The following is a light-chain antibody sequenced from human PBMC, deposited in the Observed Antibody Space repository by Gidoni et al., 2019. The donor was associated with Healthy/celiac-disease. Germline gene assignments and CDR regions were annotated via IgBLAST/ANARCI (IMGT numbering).Light chain of an antibody. CDR2: DAS. Sequence: EIVLTQSQATLSLSPGERATLSCRASQSVSSYLAWYQQKPGQAPRLLIYDASNRATGIPARFSGSGSWTDFTLTISSLEPEDFAVYYCQQRSNWPPVTFXPXTKVDIK. V-gene: IGKV3-11*01. J-gene: IGKJ3*01. CDR3: QQRSNWPPVT. CDR1: QSVSSY.